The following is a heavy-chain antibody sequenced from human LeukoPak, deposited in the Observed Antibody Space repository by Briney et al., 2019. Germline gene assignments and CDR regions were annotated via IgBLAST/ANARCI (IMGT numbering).Heavy chain of an antibody. CDR2: ISGSGGGT. J-gene: IGHJ4*02. D-gene: IGHD6-13*01. V-gene: IGHV3-23*01. Sequence: PGGSLRLSCAASGFTFSSYAMSWVRQAPGKGLEWVSAISGSGGGTYYADSVKGRFTISRDNSKNTLYLQMNSLRAEDTAVYYCAKDFKYSSSWYVGYYFDYWGQGTLVTVSS. CDR1: GFTFSSYA. CDR3: AKDFKYSSSWYVGYYFDY.